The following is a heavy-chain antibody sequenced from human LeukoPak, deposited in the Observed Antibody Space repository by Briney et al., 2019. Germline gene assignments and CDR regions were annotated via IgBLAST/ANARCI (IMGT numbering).Heavy chain of an antibody. V-gene: IGHV3-23*01. CDR1: GFTFSSYA. J-gene: IGHJ4*02. Sequence: GGSLRLSCVASGFTFSSYAMSWVRQAPGKGLEWVSAISGSGGSTYYADSVKGRFTISRDNSKNTLYLQMNSLRAEDTAVYYCAKAPTSYCSSTSCYFDYWGQGTLVTVSS. D-gene: IGHD2-2*01. CDR2: ISGSGGST. CDR3: AKAPTSYCSSTSCYFDY.